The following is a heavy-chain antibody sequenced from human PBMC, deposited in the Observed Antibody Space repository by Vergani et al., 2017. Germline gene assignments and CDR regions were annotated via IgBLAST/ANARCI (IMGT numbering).Heavy chain of an antibody. CDR1: GGSFSGYY. CDR2: INHSGST. Sequence: QVQLQQWGAGLLKPSETLSLTCAVYGGSFSGYYWSWIRQPPGKGLEWIGEINHSGSTNYNPSLKSRVSISVDTSKNQFSLNLTSVTAADTAVYYCARGAGHFDYWGQGTLATVSS. D-gene: IGHD3-10*01. CDR3: ARGAGHFDY. V-gene: IGHV4-34*01. J-gene: IGHJ4*02.